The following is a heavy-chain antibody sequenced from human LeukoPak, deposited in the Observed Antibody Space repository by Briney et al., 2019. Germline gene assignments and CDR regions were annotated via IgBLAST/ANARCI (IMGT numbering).Heavy chain of an antibody. CDR3: AKSSRTTYVHDAFDI. V-gene: IGHV3-23*01. CDR2: ISGSGGNA. Sequence: GSLRLSCAASGFTFNSYAMSWVRQAPGKGLEYVSTISGSGGNAYYADSVKGRFTISRGNSKNTLYLQMNSLRAEDTAVYYCAKSSRTTYVHDAFDIWGQGTMVTVSS. CDR1: GFTFNSYA. J-gene: IGHJ3*02. D-gene: IGHD2/OR15-2a*01.